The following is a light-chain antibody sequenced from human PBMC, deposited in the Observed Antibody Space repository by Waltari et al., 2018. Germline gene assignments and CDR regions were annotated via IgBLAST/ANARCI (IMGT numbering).Light chain of an antibody. V-gene: IGLV3-21*04. J-gene: IGLJ2*01. CDR2: YDR. CDR3: LVWHSTTDHHGV. Sequence: SYVVTQSPSVSVAPGETARITCGGDNIGSKSVHWYQQRPGQAPVLGISYDRDRPSGIPERFSGSNSGKTATLTISWVEADDEADYYCLVWHSTTDHHGVFGGGTKLTVL. CDR1: NIGSKS.